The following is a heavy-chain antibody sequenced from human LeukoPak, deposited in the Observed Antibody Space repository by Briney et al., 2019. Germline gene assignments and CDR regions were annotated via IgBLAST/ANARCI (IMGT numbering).Heavy chain of an antibody. J-gene: IGHJ4*02. CDR1: GGSFSGYY. V-gene: IGHV4-34*01. D-gene: IGHD3-22*01. CDR3: AGRVYYDSSGYYYRPTDY. CDR2: INHSGST. Sequence: PSETLSLTCAVYGGSFSGYYWSWIRQPPGKGLEWIGEINHSGSTNYNPSLKSRVTISVDTSRNQFSLKLSSVTAADTAVYYCAGRVYYDSSGYYYRPTDYWGQGTLVTVSS.